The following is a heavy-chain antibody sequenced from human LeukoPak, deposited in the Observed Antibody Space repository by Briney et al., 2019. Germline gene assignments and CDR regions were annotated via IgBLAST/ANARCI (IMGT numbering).Heavy chain of an antibody. CDR2: ISSSGSIR. CDR1: GLTFSTYS. J-gene: IGHJ5*02. D-gene: IGHD3-10*01. CDR3: ARGVIWFGESPKNWLGPDP. Sequence: GESLRLSCEVSGLTFSTYSMNWVRQAPGKGLEWISYISSSGSIRYYADSVKGRFTISRDNAKNSLYLQMNSLRDEDTAVYYCARGVIWFGESPKNWLGPDPWGQGTLVTVSS. V-gene: IGHV3-48*02.